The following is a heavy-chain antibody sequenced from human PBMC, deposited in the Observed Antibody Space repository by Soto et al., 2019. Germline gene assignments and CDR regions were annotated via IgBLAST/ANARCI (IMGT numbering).Heavy chain of an antibody. V-gene: IGHV3-30*03. Sequence: QVQLVESGGGVVQPGRSLRLSCAASGFTFSHYGIHWVRQAPGKGLEWLAVISYDGSNKHYADSVKGRFTVSRDNSKNTLDLQMNSLRAEDTAVYFCARYSGKYQGPIDYWGQGTLVTVSS. CDR3: ARYSGKYQGPIDY. CDR1: GFTFSHYG. D-gene: IGHD1-26*01. J-gene: IGHJ4*02. CDR2: ISYDGSNK.